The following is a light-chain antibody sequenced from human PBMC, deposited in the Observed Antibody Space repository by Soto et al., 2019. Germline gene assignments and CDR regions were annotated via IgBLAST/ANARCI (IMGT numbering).Light chain of an antibody. CDR1: QGISSY. CDR3: QQYYSYPRT. Sequence: AIRMTQSPSSFSASTGDRVTITCRASQGISSYLAWYQQKPGKAPKLLIYAASTLQSGVPSRFSGSGSGTDFTLTIICLQSEDSAKYYCQQYYSYPRTFGGGTTVEIK. J-gene: IGKJ4*02. CDR2: AAS. V-gene: IGKV1-8*01.